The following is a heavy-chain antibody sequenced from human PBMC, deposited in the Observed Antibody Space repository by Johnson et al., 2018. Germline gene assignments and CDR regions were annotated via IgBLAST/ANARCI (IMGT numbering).Heavy chain of an antibody. J-gene: IGHJ6*02. CDR2: ISYDGSNK. CDR1: GFTFSSYG. CDR3: AKERVVPAAIDEDYYYYYYGMDV. Sequence: QVQLVESEGGVVQPGRSLRLSCAASGFTFSSYGMHWVRQAPGKGLEWVAVISYDGSNKYYADSVKGRFTISRDNSKNTLYLQMNSLGAEDTAVYYCAKERVVPAAIDEDYYYYYYGMDVWGQGTTVTVSS. D-gene: IGHD2-2*01. V-gene: IGHV3-30*18.